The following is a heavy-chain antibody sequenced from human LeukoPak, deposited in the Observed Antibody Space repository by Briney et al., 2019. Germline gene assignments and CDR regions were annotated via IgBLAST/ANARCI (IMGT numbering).Heavy chain of an antibody. CDR3: ARDARRGYSYGPLSAGIDY. J-gene: IGHJ4*02. D-gene: IGHD5-18*01. CDR2: INPNSGGT. CDR1: GYTFTGYY. Sequence: ASVKVSCKASGYTFTGYYMHWVRQAPGQGLEWMGWINPNSGGTNYAQKFQGRVTMTRDTSISTAYMELSRLRSDDTAVYYCARDARRGYSYGPLSAGIDYWGQGTLVTVSS. V-gene: IGHV1-2*02.